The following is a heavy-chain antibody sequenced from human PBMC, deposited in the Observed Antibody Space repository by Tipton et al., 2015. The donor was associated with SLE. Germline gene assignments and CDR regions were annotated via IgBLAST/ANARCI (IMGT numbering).Heavy chain of an antibody. CDR1: GFAFGSYA. D-gene: IGHD3-10*01. V-gene: IGHV3-66*01. J-gene: IGHJ4*02. CDR3: ARGEWFRESAIFDF. Sequence: SLRLSCAASGFAFGSYAMSWVRQAPGRGLEWVSIIYSGGKTDYADSVKGRFTVSSDNSMNTLYLQMDNLRDGDTAVYYCARGEWFRESAIFDFWGQGTLVTVSS. CDR2: IYSGGKT.